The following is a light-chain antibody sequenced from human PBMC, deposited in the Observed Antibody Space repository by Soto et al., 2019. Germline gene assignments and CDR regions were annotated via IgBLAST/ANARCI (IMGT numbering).Light chain of an antibody. CDR3: QQYGSSPWT. Sequence: EIVWTQSPGTLSLSPGERATLSCRASQSVSSSYLAWYQQKPGQASRPLIYGASSRAIGIPDRFSGSGSGTDFTLTISRLEPEDVAVYYCQQYGSSPWTVGQGTKVES. CDR2: GAS. J-gene: IGKJ1*01. V-gene: IGKV3-20*01. CDR1: QSVSSSY.